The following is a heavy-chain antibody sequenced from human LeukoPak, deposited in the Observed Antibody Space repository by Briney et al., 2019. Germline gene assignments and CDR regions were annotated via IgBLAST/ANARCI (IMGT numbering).Heavy chain of an antibody. CDR3: ARSGGIAAAGPFDY. Sequence: PGGSLRLSCAASGFTFSSYEMNWVRQAPGKGLEWVSYISSSGSTIYYADSVKGRFTIPRDNAKNSLYLQMNSLRAEDTAVYYCARSGGIAAAGPFDYWGQGTLVTVSS. CDR2: ISSSGSTI. V-gene: IGHV3-48*03. J-gene: IGHJ4*02. CDR1: GFTFSSYE. D-gene: IGHD6-13*01.